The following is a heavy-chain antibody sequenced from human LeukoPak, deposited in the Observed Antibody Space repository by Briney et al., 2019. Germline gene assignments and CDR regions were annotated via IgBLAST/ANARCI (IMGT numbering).Heavy chain of an antibody. CDR3: QLVGPPNFDY. V-gene: IGHV3-53*01. Sequence: TGGSLRLSCAASWFTVSSNYMSWVRQAPGKGLEWVSVIYSGGSTYYADSVKGRFTISRDNSKNTLYLQMNSLRAEDTAVYYCQLVGPPNFDYWGQGTLVTVSS. CDR2: IYSGGST. CDR1: WFTVSSNY. D-gene: IGHD6-13*01. J-gene: IGHJ4*02.